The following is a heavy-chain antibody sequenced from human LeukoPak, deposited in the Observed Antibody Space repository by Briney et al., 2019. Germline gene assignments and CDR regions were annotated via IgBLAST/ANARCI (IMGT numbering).Heavy chain of an antibody. D-gene: IGHD2-2*01. CDR2: ISYDGSNK. CDR1: GFTFSSYA. CDR3: AKAYCSSTSCYSNWFDP. Sequence: GGSLRLSCAASGFTFSSYAMSWVRQAPGKGLEWVAVISYDGSNKYYADSVKGRFTISRDNSKNTLYLQMNSLRAEDTAVYYCAKAYCSSTSCYSNWFDPWGQGTLVTVSS. V-gene: IGHV3-30*18. J-gene: IGHJ5*02.